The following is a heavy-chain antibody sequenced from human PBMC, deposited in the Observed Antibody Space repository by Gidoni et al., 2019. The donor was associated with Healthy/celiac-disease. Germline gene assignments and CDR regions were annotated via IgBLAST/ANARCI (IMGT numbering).Heavy chain of an antibody. CDR2: ISYDGSNK. J-gene: IGHJ5*02. V-gene: IGHV3-30*04. CDR1: GFTFRSYA. D-gene: IGHD3-22*01. Sequence: QVQLVESGGAVVQPGESLRPSCAPSGFTFRSYATYGVRQAPGQGLEWVAVISYDGSNKYYADSVKGRFTISRDNSKNTLYLQMNSLRAEDTAVYYCARDDRYYDSSGPYNWFDPWGQGTLVTVSS. CDR3: ARDDRYYDSSGPYNWFDP.